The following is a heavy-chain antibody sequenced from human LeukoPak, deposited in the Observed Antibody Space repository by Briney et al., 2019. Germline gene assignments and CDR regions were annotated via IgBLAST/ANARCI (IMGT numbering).Heavy chain of an antibody. D-gene: IGHD6-13*01. CDR1: GFTSSSSS. CDR3: ARGLRYSSSWYNFDY. Sequence: PGGSLRLSCVASGFTSSSSSMNWVRQAPGKGLEWVSYISISSTTIYYADSVKGRFTISRDNAKNSLYLQMNSLRDEDTAVYYCARGLRYSSSWYNFDYWGQGTLVTVSS. V-gene: IGHV3-48*02. J-gene: IGHJ4*02. CDR2: ISISSTTI.